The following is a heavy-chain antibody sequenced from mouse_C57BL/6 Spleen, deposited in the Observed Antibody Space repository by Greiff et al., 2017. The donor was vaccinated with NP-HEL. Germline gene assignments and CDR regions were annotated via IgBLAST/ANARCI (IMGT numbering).Heavy chain of an antibody. CDR1: GYSITSGYY. J-gene: IGHJ2*01. V-gene: IGHV3-6*01. CDR2: ISYDGSN. Sequence: ESGPGLVKPSQSLSLTCSVTGYSITSGYYWNWIRQFPGNKLEWMGYISYDGSNNYNPSLKNRISITRDTSKNQFFLKLNSVTTEDTATYYCAREPHYYGSSYFDYWGQGTTLTVSS. D-gene: IGHD1-1*01. CDR3: AREPHYYGSSYFDY.